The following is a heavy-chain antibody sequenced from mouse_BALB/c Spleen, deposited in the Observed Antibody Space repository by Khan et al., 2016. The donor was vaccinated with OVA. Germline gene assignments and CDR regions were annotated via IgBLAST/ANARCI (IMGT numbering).Heavy chain of an antibody. CDR1: GFTFSTYG. Sequence: EVELVESGGDLVKPGGSLKLSCAASGFTFSTYGMSWVRPAPDKRLECVATVSTGGSYTYYLDSVKGRFTISRDNAKNTLYLQISGLRSEDTVMFYCTRLAYYYDSEGFAYWGQGTLVTVSA. J-gene: IGHJ3*01. D-gene: IGHD1-1*01. V-gene: IGHV5-6*01. CDR2: VSTGGSYT. CDR3: TRLAYYYDSEGFAY.